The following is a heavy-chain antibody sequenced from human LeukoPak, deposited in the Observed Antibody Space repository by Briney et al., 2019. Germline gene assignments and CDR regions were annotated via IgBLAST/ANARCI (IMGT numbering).Heavy chain of an antibody. Sequence: PAQSLRLSCAASRFTFGSYAMHWVRQAPGKLLGWEAVISYVGSNKYYADSVKGRFTISRDNSKNTLYLQMNSLRAEDTAVYYCARPGIAAAGQFDYWGQGTLVTVSS. J-gene: IGHJ4*02. CDR3: ARPGIAAAGQFDY. V-gene: IGHV3-30*04. D-gene: IGHD6-13*01. CDR1: RFTFGSYA. CDR2: ISYVGSNK.